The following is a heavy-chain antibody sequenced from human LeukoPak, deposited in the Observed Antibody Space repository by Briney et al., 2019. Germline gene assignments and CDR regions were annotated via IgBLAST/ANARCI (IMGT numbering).Heavy chain of an antibody. CDR1: GGTFSSYA. CDR2: IIPIFGTA. D-gene: IGHD6-13*01. Sequence: SVKVSCKASGGTFSSYAISWVRQAPGQGLEWMGGIIPIFGTANYAQKFQGRVTITTDESTSTAYMELSSLRSEDTAVYYCAISFAGAIAAAGTGAFDIWGQGTMVTVSS. CDR3: AISFAGAIAAAGTGAFDI. V-gene: IGHV1-69*05. J-gene: IGHJ3*02.